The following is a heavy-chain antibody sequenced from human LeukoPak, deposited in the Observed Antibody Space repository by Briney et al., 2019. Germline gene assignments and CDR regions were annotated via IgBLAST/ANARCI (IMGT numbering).Heavy chain of an antibody. J-gene: IGHJ4*02. CDR3: AKESGKFDY. Sequence: GGSLRLSCVASGLPIADFAMHWVRQAPEKGLEWVSRISGDGVGTFYADSVKGRFSISRDNSKNSLYLEMNSLRTEDAAMYYCAKESGKFDYWGQGTLVAVSS. V-gene: IGHV3-43*02. CDR2: ISGDGVGT. CDR1: GLPIADFA.